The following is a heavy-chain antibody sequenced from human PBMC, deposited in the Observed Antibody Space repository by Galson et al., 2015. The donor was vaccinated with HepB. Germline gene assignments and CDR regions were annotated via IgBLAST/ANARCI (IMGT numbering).Heavy chain of an antibody. V-gene: IGHV3-23*01. Sequence: SLRLSCAASGFTFSNYAMSWVRQAPGKGLEWVSAIGGSGGFTYYADSVTGRFTISRDNSKNTLYLQMHSLRAEDTAVYYCAKDPYYEDYEGSWFDPWGQGTLVTVSP. J-gene: IGHJ5*02. CDR1: GFTFSNYA. D-gene: IGHD4-17*01. CDR2: IGGSGGFT. CDR3: AKDPYYEDYEGSWFDP.